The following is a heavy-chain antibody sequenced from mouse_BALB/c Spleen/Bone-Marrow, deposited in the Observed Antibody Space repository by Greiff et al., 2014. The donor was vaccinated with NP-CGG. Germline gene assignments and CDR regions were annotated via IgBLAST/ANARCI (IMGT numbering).Heavy chain of an antibody. D-gene: IGHD3-1*01. CDR2: ISSGSSTI. CDR1: GFTFSSFG. Sequence: VHVKQSGGGLVQPGGSRKLSCAASGFTFSSFGMHWVRQAPEKGLEWVAYISSGSSTIYYADTVKGRFTISRDNPKNTLFLQMTSLRSEDTAMYYCARRGLLSYWYFDVWGAGTTVTVSS. CDR3: ARRGLLSYWYFDV. V-gene: IGHV5-17*02. J-gene: IGHJ1*01.